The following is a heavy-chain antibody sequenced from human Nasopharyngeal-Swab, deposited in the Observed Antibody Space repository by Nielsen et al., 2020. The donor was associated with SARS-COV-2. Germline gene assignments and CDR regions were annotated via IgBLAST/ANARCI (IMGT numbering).Heavy chain of an antibody. D-gene: IGHD6-6*01. CDR3: ARALEYSRGMDG. CDR1: GGSFSGYY. J-gene: IGHJ6*02. Sequence: SETLSLTCAVFGGSFSGYYWSWIRQPPGKGLEWIGEINHSGSTNYNPSLKSRVTISVDTSKNQFSLKLTSVTAADTAVYYCARALEYSRGMDGWGQGTTVTVSS. V-gene: IGHV4-34*01. CDR2: INHSGST.